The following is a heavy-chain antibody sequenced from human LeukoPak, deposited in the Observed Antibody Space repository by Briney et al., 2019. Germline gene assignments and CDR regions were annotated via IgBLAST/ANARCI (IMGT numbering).Heavy chain of an antibody. CDR2: INPNSGGT. D-gene: IGHD1-26*01. J-gene: IGHJ4*02. V-gene: IGHV1-2*06. Sequence: ASVKVSCKASGYTFTGYYMHWVRQAPGQGLEWMGRINPNSGGTNYAQKFQGRVTMTRDTSISTAYMELSRLRSDDTAVYYCARLPGQAGATLYYFDYWGQGTLVTVSS. CDR3: ARLPGQAGATLYYFDY. CDR1: GYTFTGYY.